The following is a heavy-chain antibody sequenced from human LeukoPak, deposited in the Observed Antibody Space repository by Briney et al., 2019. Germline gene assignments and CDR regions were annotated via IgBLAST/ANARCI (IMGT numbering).Heavy chain of an antibody. D-gene: IGHD3-22*01. CDR1: GFTVSSYG. CDR3: AKDFFGSTYYDSSAYYFDY. Sequence: GGSLRLSCAASGFTVSSYGMHWVRQAPGKGLEWVAVISYDGSNKYYADSVKGRFTISRDNSKNTLYLQMNSLRAEDTAVYYCAKDFFGSTYYDSSAYYFDYWGQGTLVTVSS. CDR2: ISYDGSNK. V-gene: IGHV3-30*18. J-gene: IGHJ4*02.